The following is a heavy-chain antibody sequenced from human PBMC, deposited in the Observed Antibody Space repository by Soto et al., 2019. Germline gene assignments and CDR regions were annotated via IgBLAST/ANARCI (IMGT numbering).Heavy chain of an antibody. J-gene: IGHJ4*02. CDR3: ARGPTRRYFDH. V-gene: IGHV4-34*01. Sequence: SETLSLTCAVYGGSFSGYYWSWIRQPPGKGLEWIGEINHSGSTNYNPSLKSRVTISVDTSKNQFSLKLSSVTAADTAVYYCARGPTRRYFDHWGQGTLVTVS. D-gene: IGHD6-6*01. CDR2: INHSGST. CDR1: GGSFSGYY.